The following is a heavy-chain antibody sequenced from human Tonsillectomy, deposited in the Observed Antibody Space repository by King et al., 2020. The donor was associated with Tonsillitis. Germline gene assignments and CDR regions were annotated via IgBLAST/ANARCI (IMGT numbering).Heavy chain of an antibody. V-gene: IGHV3-21*01. CDR3: ARIGVGEAYSYRMDV. Sequence: VQLVESGGGLVKPGGSLRLSCAASGFTFSSYSMNWVRQAPGKGLEWVSSISSSSSYIYYADSVKGRFTISRDNEQNALYLQMNSLRAEETAVYSCARIGVGEAYSYRMDVWGQGTTVTVSS. D-gene: IGHD3-10*01. CDR1: GFTFSSYS. CDR2: ISSSSSYI. J-gene: IGHJ6*02.